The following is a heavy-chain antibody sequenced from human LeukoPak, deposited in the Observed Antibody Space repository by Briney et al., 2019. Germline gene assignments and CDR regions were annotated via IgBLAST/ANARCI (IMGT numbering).Heavy chain of an antibody. Sequence: GGSLRLSCAASGLTFSSYAMSWVRQAPGKGLEWVAVISYDGSNKYYADSVKGRFTISRDNAKNTLYLQMNSLRVEDTAVYYCARGGGGSSLPYFDYWGQGTLVTVSS. CDR3: ARGGGGSSLPYFDY. V-gene: IGHV3-30*03. CDR1: GLTFSSYA. J-gene: IGHJ4*02. D-gene: IGHD1-26*01. CDR2: ISYDGSNK.